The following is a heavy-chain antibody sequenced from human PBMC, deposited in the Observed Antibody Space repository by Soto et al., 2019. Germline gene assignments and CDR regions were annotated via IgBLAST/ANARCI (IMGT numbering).Heavy chain of an antibody. J-gene: IGHJ3*02. CDR2: ISSSGSTI. V-gene: IGHV3-11*01. Sequence: GGSLRLSCAASGFTFSDYYMSWIRQAPGKGLEWVSYISSSGSTIYYADSVKGRFTISRDNAKNSLYLQMNSLRAEDTAVYYCASGLQEYSGYDEAFDIWGQGTMVTVSS. CDR3: ASGLQEYSGYDEAFDI. D-gene: IGHD5-12*01. CDR1: GFTFSDYY.